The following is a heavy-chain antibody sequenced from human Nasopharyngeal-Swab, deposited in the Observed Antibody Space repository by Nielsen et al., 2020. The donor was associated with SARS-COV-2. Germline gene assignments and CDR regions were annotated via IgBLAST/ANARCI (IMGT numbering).Heavy chain of an antibody. CDR1: GFTFNTYW. J-gene: IGHJ4*02. CDR2: IKEDGSQK. V-gene: IGHV3-7*01. D-gene: IGHD4/OR15-4a*01. CDR3: ARSDGGNYQAHLDY. Sequence: GESLKISCAASGFTFNTYWMNWARQAPGMGLEWVANIKEDGSQKNYADSVKGRFTISRENSKNTLYLQMNSLRPEDTAVYYCARSDGGNYQAHLDYWGQGTLVTVSS.